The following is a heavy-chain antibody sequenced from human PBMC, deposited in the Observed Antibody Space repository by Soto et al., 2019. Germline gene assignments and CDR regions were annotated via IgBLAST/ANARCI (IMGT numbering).Heavy chain of an antibody. J-gene: IGHJ6*02. CDR3: ARGRYYGMDV. Sequence: GGSLRLSCAASGFTFSSYAMSWVRQAPGKGLEWVSGIYSGGTTYYADSVTGRFTISRDNSKNTLYLQMNSLRAEDTAVYYCARGRYYGMDVWGQGTTVTVSS. CDR1: GFTFSSYA. V-gene: IGHV3-53*03. CDR2: IYSGGTT.